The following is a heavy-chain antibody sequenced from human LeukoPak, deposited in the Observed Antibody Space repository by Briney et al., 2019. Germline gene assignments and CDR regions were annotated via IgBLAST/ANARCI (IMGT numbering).Heavy chain of an antibody. CDR3: ARDQRRTTVTFLYNYYYGLDV. CDR1: GFTFGDFY. CDR2: ISGSGTYT. D-gene: IGHD4-17*01. Sequence: PVGSLRLSCAASGFTFGDFYMSWIRQAPGKGLEWVSYISGSGTYTNYADSVKGRFTISRNNARNSMYLELDSLRAEDTAVYYCARDQRRTTVTFLYNYYYGLDVWGQGTAVTVSS. J-gene: IGHJ6*02. V-gene: IGHV3-11*05.